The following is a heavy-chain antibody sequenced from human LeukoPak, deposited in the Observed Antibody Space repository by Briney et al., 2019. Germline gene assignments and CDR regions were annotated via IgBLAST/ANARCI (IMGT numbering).Heavy chain of an antibody. V-gene: IGHV3-11*05. CDR1: GFTFSDYY. Sequence: GGSLRLSCAASGFTFSDYYMSWIRQAPGKGLEWVSYISSSSSYTNYADSAKGRFTISRDNAKNSLYLQMNSLRAEATAVYYCARVPSSGWYLLDYWGQGTLVTVSS. J-gene: IGHJ4*02. CDR3: ARVPSSGWYLLDY. CDR2: ISSSSSYT. D-gene: IGHD6-19*01.